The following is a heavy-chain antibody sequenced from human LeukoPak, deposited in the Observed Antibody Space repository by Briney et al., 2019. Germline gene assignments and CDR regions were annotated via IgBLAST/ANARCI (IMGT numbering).Heavy chain of an antibody. CDR1: GGSISSYY. J-gene: IGHJ4*02. Sequence: SETLSLTCTVSGGSISSYYWSWIRQPPGKGLEWIGYIYYSGSTNYNPSLKSRVTISVDTSKNQFSLKLSSVTAADTAVYYCARHPTEEQRLVLFDYWGQGTLVTVSS. D-gene: IGHD6-13*01. CDR2: IYYSGST. V-gene: IGHV4-59*08. CDR3: ARHPTEEQRLVLFDY.